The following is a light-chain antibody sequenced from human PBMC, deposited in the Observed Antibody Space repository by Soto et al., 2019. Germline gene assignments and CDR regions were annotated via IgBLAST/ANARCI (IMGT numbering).Light chain of an antibody. J-gene: IGLJ3*02. V-gene: IGLV2-14*01. Sequence: QSALTQPASVSGSPGQSIAISCTGNSSDVGNYNYVSWYQQHPGKAPKLMIYEVTNRPSGVSNRFSGSKSGNTASLTISGLQAEDEADYYCSSYTSSSTWVFGGGTKLTVL. CDR1: SSDVGNYNY. CDR2: EVT. CDR3: SSYTSSSTWV.